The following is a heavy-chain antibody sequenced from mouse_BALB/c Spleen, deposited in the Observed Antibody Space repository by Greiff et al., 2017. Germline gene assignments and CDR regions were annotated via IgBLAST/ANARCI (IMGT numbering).Heavy chain of an antibody. Sequence: EVQRVESGGDLVKPEGSLKLSCAASGFTFSSYGMSWVRQTPDKRLEWVATISSGGSYTYYPDSVKGRFTISRDNAKNTLYLQMSSLKSEDTAMYYCARQGPPYPYYYAMDYWGQGTTLTVSS. CDR2: ISSGGSYT. CDR1: GFTFSSYG. V-gene: IGHV5-6*01. CDR3: ARQGPPYPYYYAMDY. J-gene: IGHJ4*01.